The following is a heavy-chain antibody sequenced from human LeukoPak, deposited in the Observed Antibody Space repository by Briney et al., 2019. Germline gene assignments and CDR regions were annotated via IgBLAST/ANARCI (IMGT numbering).Heavy chain of an antibody. CDR3: ARVGDIYDSSGYYFDY. D-gene: IGHD3-22*01. V-gene: IGHV1-18*01. CDR1: GYTFTSYG. CDR2: MSAYNGNT. J-gene: IGHJ4*02. Sequence: ASVKVSCKASGYTFTSYGISWVRHAPGQGLERMGWMSAYNGNTNYAQKLQRRVTMTTDTSTSTAYMELRSLTSDDTAVYYCARVGDIYDSSGYYFDYWGQGTLVTVSS.